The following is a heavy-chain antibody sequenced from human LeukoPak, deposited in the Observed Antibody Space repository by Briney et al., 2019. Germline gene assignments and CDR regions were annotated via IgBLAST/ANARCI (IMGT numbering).Heavy chain of an antibody. J-gene: IGHJ3*02. D-gene: IGHD2/OR15-2a*01. V-gene: IGHV3-30-3*01. Sequence: GGSLRLSCAASGFTFSSYAMHWVRQAPGKGLEWVAVISYDGSNKYYADSVKGRFTISRDNSKNTLYLQMNSLRAEDTAVYYCARDDFTTGAFDIWDQGTMVTVSS. CDR2: ISYDGSNK. CDR3: ARDDFTTGAFDI. CDR1: GFTFSSYA.